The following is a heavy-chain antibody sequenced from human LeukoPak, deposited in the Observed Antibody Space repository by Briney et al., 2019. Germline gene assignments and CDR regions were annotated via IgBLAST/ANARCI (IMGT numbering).Heavy chain of an antibody. D-gene: IGHD1-26*01. CDR1: GFSFSSYG. Sequence: GGSLRLSRAASGFSFSSYGVSWVRQAPGKGLEWVSFISGSGYSIYYADSVKGRFTISRDNSKSTVYLQMNSLRAEDTAVYYCARDQGSGSYEAFDYWGQGTLVTVSS. CDR2: ISGSGYSI. J-gene: IGHJ4*02. V-gene: IGHV3-23*01. CDR3: ARDQGSGSYEAFDY.